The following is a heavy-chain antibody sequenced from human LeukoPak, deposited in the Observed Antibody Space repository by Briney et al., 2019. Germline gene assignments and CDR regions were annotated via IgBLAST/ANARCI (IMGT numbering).Heavy chain of an antibody. V-gene: IGHV3-23*01. J-gene: IGHJ6*03. Sequence: GGSLRLSCAASGFTFSSYAMSWVRQAPGKGLEWVSAISGSGGSTYYADSVKGRFTISRDNAKNSLYLQMNSLRDEDTAVYYCAREHSGYDFPGRDYYYMDVWGKGTTVTVSS. CDR1: GFTFSSYA. D-gene: IGHD5-12*01. CDR2: ISGSGGST. CDR3: AREHSGYDFPGRDYYYMDV.